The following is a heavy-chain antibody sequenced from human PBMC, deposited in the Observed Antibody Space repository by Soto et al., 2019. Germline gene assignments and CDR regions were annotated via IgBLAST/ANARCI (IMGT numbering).Heavy chain of an antibody. CDR1: EFTFSSYA. CDR2: ISYDGTNK. CDR3: ARPSGLDSSSFDY. Sequence: QVQLVESGGGVVQPGRSLRLSCAASEFTFSSYAMHWVRQAPGKGLEWVAVISYDGTNKYYADSVKGRFTISRDNSKNRLYLQMNSLRGADTAVYYCARPSGLDSSSFDYWGQGTLVTVSS. V-gene: IGHV3-30-3*01. D-gene: IGHD3-22*01. J-gene: IGHJ4*02.